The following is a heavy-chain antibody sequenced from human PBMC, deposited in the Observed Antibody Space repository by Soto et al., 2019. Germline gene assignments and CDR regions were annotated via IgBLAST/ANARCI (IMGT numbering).Heavy chain of an antibody. CDR1: GCSFTTDG. CDR2: ISAYNGDT. V-gene: IGHV1-18*04. Sequence: ASVKVSCKSSGCSFTTDGSRLVRRAPGHGREWMGWISAYNGDTHYGQRFQGRLTMTTDTSTSTAYMELRSLTSDDTAVYYCARDPPFSGILRGTPLMDVWGQGTTVTVSS. D-gene: IGHD4-17*01. J-gene: IGHJ6*02. CDR3: ARDPPFSGILRGTPLMDV.